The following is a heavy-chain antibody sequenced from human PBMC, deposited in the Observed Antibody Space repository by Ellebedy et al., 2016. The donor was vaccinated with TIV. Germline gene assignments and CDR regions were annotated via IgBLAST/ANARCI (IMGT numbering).Heavy chain of an antibody. CDR1: GHTCTSYG. J-gene: IGHJ6*02. CDR2: INTGNGNT. Sequence: ASVQVSCXASGHTCTSYGIHWVRQAPGQRLEWMGWINTGNGNTKYSQKLQGRVTITTDTSASTAYMELSSLVSEDTAVYYCATREWQDPVDVWGQGTTVTVSS. D-gene: IGHD3-3*01. V-gene: IGHV1-3*04. CDR3: ATREWQDPVDV.